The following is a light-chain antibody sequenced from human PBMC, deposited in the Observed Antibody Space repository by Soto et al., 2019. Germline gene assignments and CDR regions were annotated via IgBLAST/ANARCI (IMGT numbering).Light chain of an antibody. V-gene: IGKV3-20*01. Sequence: EIVLTQSPGTLSLSPGERATLSCRASQSVSSNYLAWYQQKPGQAPRLLIYGASSRATGIPDRFSGSGSGTDFNLTISSLEPEDFAVYYCEQYGSSSWTFGQGTKVEIK. CDR3: EQYGSSSWT. J-gene: IGKJ1*01. CDR2: GAS. CDR1: QSVSSNY.